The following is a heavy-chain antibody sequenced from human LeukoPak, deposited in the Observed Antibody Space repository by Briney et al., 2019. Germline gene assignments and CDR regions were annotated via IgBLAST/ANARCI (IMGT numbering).Heavy chain of an antibody. CDR3: ARLDRFGANYYYMDV. V-gene: IGHV4-4*09. CDR1: GGSISSYY. J-gene: IGHJ6*03. CDR2: IYTSGST. D-gene: IGHD3-10*01. Sequence: SETLSLTCTVSGGSISSYYWSWIRQLPEKGLEWIGYIYTSGSTNYHPSLKSRVTISVDTSKNQVSLKLNSVTAADTAVYYCARLDRFGANYYYMDVWGKGTSVTVSS.